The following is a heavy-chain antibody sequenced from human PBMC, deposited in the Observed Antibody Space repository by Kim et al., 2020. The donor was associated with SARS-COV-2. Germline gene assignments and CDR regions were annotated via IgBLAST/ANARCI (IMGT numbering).Heavy chain of an antibody. CDR3: ARVVGQVVAAEYYFDY. D-gene: IGHD3-22*01. V-gene: IGHV3-11*05. Sequence: GGSLRLSCAASGFTFSDYDMSWIRQAPGKGLEWVSYISSSSSYTNYADSVKGRFTISRDNAKNSLYLQMNSLRAEDTAVYYCARVVGQVVAAEYYFDYWGQGTLVTVSS. CDR2: ISSSSSYT. J-gene: IGHJ4*02. CDR1: GFTFSDYD.